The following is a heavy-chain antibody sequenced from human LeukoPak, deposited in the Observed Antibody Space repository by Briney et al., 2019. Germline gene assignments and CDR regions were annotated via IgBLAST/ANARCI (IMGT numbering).Heavy chain of an antibody. D-gene: IGHD1-26*01. J-gene: IGHJ4*02. Sequence: ASVKVSCKASGYTFTGYYMHWVRQAPGQGLEWMGWINPNSGGTKYAQKFQGRVTMTRDTSISTAYMELSRLRSDDTAVYYCASRTSGSSPFDYWGQGTLVTVSS. CDR3: ASRTSGSSPFDY. CDR2: INPNSGGT. V-gene: IGHV1-2*02. CDR1: GYTFTGYY.